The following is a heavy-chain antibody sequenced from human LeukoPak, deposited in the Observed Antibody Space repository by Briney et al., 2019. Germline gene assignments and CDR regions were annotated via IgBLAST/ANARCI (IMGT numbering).Heavy chain of an antibody. D-gene: IGHD3-16*01. CDR1: GFTFGDYA. CDR3: CRGKGDQGGY. J-gene: IGHJ4*02. V-gene: IGHV3-49*03. Sequence: SLRLSCTASGFTFGDYAMSWFRQAPGKGLEWVGFIRSKAYGGTTEYPASGKGRFTISRDDTTSFPYMQMNSLKTEETGVYYCCRGKGDQGGYWGQGTLVSVSS. CDR2: IRSKAYGGTT.